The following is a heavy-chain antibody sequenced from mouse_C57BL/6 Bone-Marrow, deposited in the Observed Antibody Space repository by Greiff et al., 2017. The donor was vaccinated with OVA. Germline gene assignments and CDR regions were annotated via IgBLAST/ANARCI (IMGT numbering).Heavy chain of an antibody. CDR2: IYPGSGST. CDR3: ARDYYGSSFSYWYFDV. D-gene: IGHD1-1*01. J-gene: IGHJ1*03. CDR1: GYTFTSYW. V-gene: IGHV1-55*01. Sequence: VQLQQPGAELVKPGASVKMSCKASGYTFTSYWINWVKQRPGQGLEWIGDIYPGSGSTNYNEKFKSKATLTVDTSSSTAYMQLSSLTSEDSAVYYCARDYYGSSFSYWYFDVWGTGTTVTVSS.